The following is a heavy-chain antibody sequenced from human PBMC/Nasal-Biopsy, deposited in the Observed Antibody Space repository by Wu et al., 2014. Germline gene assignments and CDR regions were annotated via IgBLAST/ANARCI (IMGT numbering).Heavy chain of an antibody. CDR1: GFTFSTYA. CDR2: ITDSSTTT. D-gene: IGHD3-9*01. V-gene: IGHV3-23*01. Sequence: RLSCAASGFTFSTYAMSWVRQAPGKGLEWVSTITDSSTTTYYADSVRGRFTISRDNSKNSLYLQMNSLRAEDTAVYYCAKDLWPKHLTPYPFEYWGQGTLVTVSS. J-gene: IGHJ4*02. CDR3: AKDLWPKHLTPYPFEY.